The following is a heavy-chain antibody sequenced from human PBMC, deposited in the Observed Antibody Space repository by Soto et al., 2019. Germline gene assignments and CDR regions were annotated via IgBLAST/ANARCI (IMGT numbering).Heavy chain of an antibody. CDR3: ARQPGYYDILTGYSTYYFDY. V-gene: IGHV4-30-4*01. J-gene: IGHJ4*02. CDR2: IYYSGST. CDR1: GGSISRGDYY. Sequence: SETLSLTCTVSGGSISRGDYYWSWIRQPPGKGLEWIGYIYYSGSTYYNPSLKSRVTISVDTSKNQFSLKLSSVTAADTAVYYCARQPGYYDILTGYSTYYFDYWGQGTPVTVSS. D-gene: IGHD3-9*01.